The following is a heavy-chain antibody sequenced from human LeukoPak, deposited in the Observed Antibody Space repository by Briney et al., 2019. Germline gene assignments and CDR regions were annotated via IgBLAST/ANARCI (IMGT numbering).Heavy chain of an antibody. D-gene: IGHD5-12*01. CDR2: IIRMFGTT. Sequence: GASVKVSCKASGGTFSSYAISWVRQAPGQGLEWMGGIIRMFGTTNYAQKFQGRVTITTDESTSTAYLELSSLRSEDTAVYYCAREGGYSGYDPANSRFDPWGQGTLVTVSS. J-gene: IGHJ5*02. CDR1: GGTFSSYA. CDR3: AREGGYSGYDPANSRFDP. V-gene: IGHV1-69*05.